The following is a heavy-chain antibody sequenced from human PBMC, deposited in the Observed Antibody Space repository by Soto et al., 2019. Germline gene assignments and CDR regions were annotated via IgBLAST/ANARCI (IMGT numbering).Heavy chain of an antibody. V-gene: IGHV4-28*01. CDR3: ARHPGYYDILTGYTTYYFDY. J-gene: IGHJ4*02. D-gene: IGHD3-9*01. CDR2: IYYSGTT. CDR1: GYSISSSNW. Sequence: PSETLSLTCAVSGYSISSSNWWGWIRQPPGKGLEWIGYIYYSGTTYYNPSLKSRVTMSVDTSKNQFSLKLTSVTAVDTAVYYCARHPGYYDILTGYTTYYFDYWGQGILVTVSS.